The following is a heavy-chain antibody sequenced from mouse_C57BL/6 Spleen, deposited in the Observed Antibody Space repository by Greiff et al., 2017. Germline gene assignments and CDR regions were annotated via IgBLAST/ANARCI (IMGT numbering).Heavy chain of an antibody. CDR1: GFNIKDDY. Sequence: EVKLMESGAELVRPGASVKLSCTASGFNIKDDYMHWVKQRPEQGLEWIGWIDPENGDTEYASKFQGKATITADTSSNTAYLQLSSLTAEDTAVYYCTTRLVDYWGQGTTLTVSS. J-gene: IGHJ2*01. CDR2: IDPENGDT. D-gene: IGHD4-1*01. V-gene: IGHV14-4*01. CDR3: TTRLVDY.